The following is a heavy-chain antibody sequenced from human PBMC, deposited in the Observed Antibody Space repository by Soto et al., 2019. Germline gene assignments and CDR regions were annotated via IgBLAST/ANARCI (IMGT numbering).Heavy chain of an antibody. CDR2: IIPISDTT. CDR1: GDAYSIYP. V-gene: IGHV1-69*01. Sequence: VNVDWKGAGDAYSIYPISCVRNNTGRGLEWMGGIIPISDTTNYAQKFQGRVTITADESTSTAYMELSSLRSEDTAVYYCARSQGSSTSLEIYYYYYYGMDVWGQGTTVTVSS. J-gene: IGHJ6*02. CDR3: ARSQGSSTSLEIYYYYYYGMDV. D-gene: IGHD2-2*01.